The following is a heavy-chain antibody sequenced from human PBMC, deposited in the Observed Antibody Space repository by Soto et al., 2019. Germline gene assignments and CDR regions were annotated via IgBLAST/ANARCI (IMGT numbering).Heavy chain of an antibody. Sequence: GGSLRLSCAASGFTFSSYAMSWVRQAPGKGLEWVSAISGSGGSTYYADSVKGRFTISRDNSKNTLYLQMNSLRAEDTAVYYCAKDRRIVVVPAAMTYYYYGMDVWGQGTTVTVSS. CDR2: ISGSGGST. CDR3: AKDRRIVVVPAAMTYYYYGMDV. D-gene: IGHD2-2*01. V-gene: IGHV3-23*01. J-gene: IGHJ6*02. CDR1: GFTFSSYA.